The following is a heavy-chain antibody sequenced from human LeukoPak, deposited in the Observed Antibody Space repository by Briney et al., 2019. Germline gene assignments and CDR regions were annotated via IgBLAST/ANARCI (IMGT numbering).Heavy chain of an antibody. CDR2: IYSGGST. V-gene: IGHV3-53*01. Sequence: GGSLRLSCAASGFTVSSNYMSWVRQAPGKGLEWVSVIYSGGSTYYADSVKGRFTISRDNSKNTLYLQMNSLRAEDTAVYYCARDLLGSLFCSDGSRHRPPQWGQGTLVTVSS. J-gene: IGHJ4*02. CDR1: GFTVSSNY. D-gene: IGHD2-15*01. CDR3: ARDLLGSLFCSDGSRHRPPQ.